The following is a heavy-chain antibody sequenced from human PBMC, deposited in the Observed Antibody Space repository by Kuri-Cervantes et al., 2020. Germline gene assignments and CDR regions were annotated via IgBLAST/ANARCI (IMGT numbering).Heavy chain of an antibody. Sequence: SETLSLTCTVSGGSISSGGYYWSWIRQHPGKGLEWIGYIYYSGSTYYNPSLKSLVTISVDTSKNQFSLHLNSVTPDDTAVYYCARHFWSGSGWFDPWGQGTLVTVSS. D-gene: IGHD3-3*02. CDR3: ARHFWSGSGWFDP. J-gene: IGHJ5*02. CDR2: IYYSGST. V-gene: IGHV4-31*01. CDR1: GGSISSGGYY.